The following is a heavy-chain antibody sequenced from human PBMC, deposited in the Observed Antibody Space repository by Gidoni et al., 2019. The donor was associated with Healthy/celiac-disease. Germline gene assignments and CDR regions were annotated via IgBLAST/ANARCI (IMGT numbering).Heavy chain of an antibody. D-gene: IGHD3-16*02. CDR3: ARDRPYVWGSYRYQPHFDY. CDR2: IWYDGSNK. CDR1: GFSFSSYG. J-gene: IGHJ4*02. Sequence: QVQLVESGGGVVQPGRSLSLACAASGFSFSSYGMHGVRQAPGKGLEWVAVIWYDGSNKYYADSVKGRFTISRDNSKNTLYLQMNSLRAEDTAVYYCARDRPYVWGSYRYQPHFDYWSQGTLVTVSS. V-gene: IGHV3-33*01.